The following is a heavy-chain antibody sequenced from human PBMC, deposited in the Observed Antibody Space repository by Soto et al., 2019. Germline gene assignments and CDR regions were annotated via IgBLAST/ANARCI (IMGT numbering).Heavy chain of an antibody. Sequence: EVQLVESGGGLVKPGGSLRLSCAASGFTFSNAWMSWVRQAPGKGLEWVGRIKSKTDGGTTDYAAPVKGRFTISREDSKNTLYLQRNSLKTADTAVYYWPPFPIVVVVGGDYWGQGTLVTVSS. D-gene: IGHD2-15*01. CDR2: IKSKTDGGTT. CDR1: GFTFSNAW. CDR3: PPFPIVVVVGGDY. J-gene: IGHJ4*02. V-gene: IGHV3-15*01.